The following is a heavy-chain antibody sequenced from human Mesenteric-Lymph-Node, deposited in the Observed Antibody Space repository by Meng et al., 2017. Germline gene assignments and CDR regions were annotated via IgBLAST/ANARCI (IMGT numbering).Heavy chain of an antibody. CDR2: ISSSGSTI. CDR3: ARVDTAMVNFGYFDY. D-gene: IGHD5-18*01. J-gene: IGHJ4*02. CDR1: GFTFSSYE. V-gene: IGHV3-48*03. Sequence: GGTLRLSCAASGFTFSSYEMNWVRQAPGKGLEWVSYISSSGSTIYYADSVKGRFTISRDNANHSLYLQMNSLRAEDAALYYCARVDTAMVNFGYFDYWGQGTLVTVSS.